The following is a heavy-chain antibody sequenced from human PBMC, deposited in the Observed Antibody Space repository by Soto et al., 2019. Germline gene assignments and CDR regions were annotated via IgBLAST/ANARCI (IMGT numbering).Heavy chain of an antibody. CDR2: IIPIFGTA. D-gene: IGHD5-12*01. V-gene: IGHV1-69*06. CDR3: ARGLRFCGAYNWFDP. J-gene: IGHJ5*02. CDR1: GGTFSSYA. Sequence: QVQLVQSGAEVKKPGSSVKVSCKASGGTFSSYAISWVRQAPGQGLEWMGGIIPIFGTANYAQKFQGRVTITADKSTSKAYMELIRLRSEDTAVYYCARGLRFCGAYNWFDPWGQGTLVTVSS.